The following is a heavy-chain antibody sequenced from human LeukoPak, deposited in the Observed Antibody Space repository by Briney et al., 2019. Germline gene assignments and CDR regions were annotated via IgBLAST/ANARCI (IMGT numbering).Heavy chain of an antibody. CDR3: AETSNFICASDP. CDR1: GGSISSSRYY. Sequence: KPSETLSLTCTVSGGSISSSRYYWGWIRQPPGKGLEWIGSIHYSGSIYYNPSLKSRVTISVDTSKNQFSLKLSSVTAADTAVYYCAETSNFICASDPWGQGTLVTVSS. J-gene: IGHJ5*02. CDR2: IHYSGSI. V-gene: IGHV4-39*01. D-gene: IGHD4/OR15-4a*01.